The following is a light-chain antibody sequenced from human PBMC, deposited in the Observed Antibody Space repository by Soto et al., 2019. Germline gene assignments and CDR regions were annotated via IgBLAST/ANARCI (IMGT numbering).Light chain of an antibody. CDR3: QACDSSVV. Sequence: SSELTQPPSVSVSPGQTASITCSGDKLGDKYACWYQQKPGQSPVLVIYQDSKRPSGIPERFSGSNSGNTATLTISGTQAMDEADYYCQACDSSVVLGGGTKLTVL. CDR1: KLGDKY. CDR2: QDS. J-gene: IGLJ2*01. V-gene: IGLV3-1*01.